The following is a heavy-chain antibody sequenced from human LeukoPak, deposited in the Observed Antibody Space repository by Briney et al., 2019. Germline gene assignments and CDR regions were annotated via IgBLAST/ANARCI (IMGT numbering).Heavy chain of an antibody. CDR1: EFTFSNYA. J-gene: IGHJ4*02. CDR3: AKRQYISSGDFDY. CDR2: ITGSGDYT. Sequence: GGSLRLSCAGSEFTFSNYAMSWVRQAPGKGLEWVSAITGSGDYTNYADSVKGRFTISRDNSKNTLYLQMTSLRAEDTAVYYCAKRQYISSGDFDYWGQGTLVTVSS. V-gene: IGHV3-23*01. D-gene: IGHD6-13*01.